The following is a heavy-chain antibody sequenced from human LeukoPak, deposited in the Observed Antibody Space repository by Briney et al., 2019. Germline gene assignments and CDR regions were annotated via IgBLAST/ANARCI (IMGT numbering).Heavy chain of an antibody. CDR3: ARQADSSSWSPSPWSWFDP. V-gene: IGHV4-59*08. J-gene: IGHJ5*02. CDR2: IYYSGST. CDR1: GGSISSYY. D-gene: IGHD6-13*01. Sequence: SETLSLTCTVSGGSISSYYWSWIRQPPGKGLEWIGYIYYSGSTNYNPSLKSRVTISVDTSKNQFSLKLSSVTAADTAVYYCARQADSSSWSPSPWSWFDPWGQGTLVTVSS.